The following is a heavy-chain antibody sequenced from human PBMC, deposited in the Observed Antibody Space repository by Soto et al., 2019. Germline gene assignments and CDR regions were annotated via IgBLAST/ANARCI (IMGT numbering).Heavy chain of an antibody. Sequence: QVQLVESGGGVVQPGRSLRLSCAASEFTFSRHGMHWVRPAPGKGLQWVGVIWSDGSNEVYADSVKGRFIISRDNSKNFLYLQMNSLRAEDTAVYYCARERTFGDNKHNYMHVWGTGITVTVSS. J-gene: IGHJ6*03. D-gene: IGHD3-10*01. CDR1: EFTFSRHG. CDR3: ARERTFGDNKHNYMHV. CDR2: IWSDGSNE. V-gene: IGHV3-33*01.